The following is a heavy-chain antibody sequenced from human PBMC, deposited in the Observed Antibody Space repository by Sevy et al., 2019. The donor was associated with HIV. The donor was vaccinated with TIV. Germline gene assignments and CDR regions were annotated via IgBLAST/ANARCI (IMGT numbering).Heavy chain of an antibody. J-gene: IGHJ1*01. V-gene: IGHV3-30-3*01. D-gene: IGHD1-1*01. Sequence: GGSLRLPCAASGFTFNFFSMPWARQAPGKGLGWVETISFDGTNEHYADSVKGRFTISRDNSKNSLFLQMNSLRADDSAVYYCALERLSSAVAEYFHNWGQGTLVTVSS. CDR3: ALERLSSAVAEYFHN. CDR2: ISFDGTNE. CDR1: GFTFNFFS.